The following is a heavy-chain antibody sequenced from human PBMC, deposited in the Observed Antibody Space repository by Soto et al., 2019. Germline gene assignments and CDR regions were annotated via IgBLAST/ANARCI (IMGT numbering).Heavy chain of an antibody. V-gene: IGHV3-23*01. CDR2: ISGSGGNT. CDR1: GFTFSNYA. Sequence: GGSLRLSCAASGFTFSNYAMRWVRQAPGKGLEWVSVISGSGGNTYYADSVKGRFTISRDNSKNTLYLQMNSLRAEDTAVYYCAREALRYFDYWGQGTLVTVSS. J-gene: IGHJ4*02. D-gene: IGHD3-9*01. CDR3: AREALRYFDY.